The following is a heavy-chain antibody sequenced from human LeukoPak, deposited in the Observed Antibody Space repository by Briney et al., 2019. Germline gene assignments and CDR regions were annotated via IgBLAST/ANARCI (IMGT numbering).Heavy chain of an antibody. CDR3: ARRYYYNLGSFPFDF. V-gene: IGHV4-34*01. J-gene: IGHJ4*02. CDR2: IHNSGTT. Sequence: SETLSLTCAVSGGPFSGYFWSWNRQSSGKGLEWIGEIHNSGTTNYNPSLNSRVTISEDTSKNQFYLNLSSVTAADTAVYYCARRYYYNLGSFPFDFWGQGTLVTVSS. D-gene: IGHD3-10*01. CDR1: GGPFSGYF.